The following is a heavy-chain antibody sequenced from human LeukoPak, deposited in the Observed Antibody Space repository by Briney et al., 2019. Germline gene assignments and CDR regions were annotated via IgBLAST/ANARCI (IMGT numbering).Heavy chain of an antibody. CDR1: GGSISSYY. J-gene: IGHJ4*02. V-gene: IGHV4-59*01. D-gene: IGHD4-17*01. Sequence: SETLSLTCTVSGGSISSYYWSWIRQPPGKGLGWIGYIYYSGSTNYNPSLKSRVSISVDTSKNQFSLKLSSVTAADTAVYYCARSVTISDPIDYFDYWGQGTLVTVSS. CDR2: IYYSGST. CDR3: ARSVTISDPIDYFDY.